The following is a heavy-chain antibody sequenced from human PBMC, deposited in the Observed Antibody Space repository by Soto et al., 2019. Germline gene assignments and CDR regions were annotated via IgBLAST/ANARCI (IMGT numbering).Heavy chain of an antibody. Sequence: EVQLLESGGGLVQPGGSLRLSCAASGFTFSSYAMSWVRQAPGKGLEWVSAISGSGGSTYYADSVKGRFTISRDNSKNTLYLQMNSLRGEDTAVYYCAKQVNKFRDIVVVPAAPDYWGQGTLVTVSS. D-gene: IGHD2-2*01. CDR1: GFTFSSYA. V-gene: IGHV3-23*01. CDR2: ISGSGGST. CDR3: AKQVNKFRDIVVVPAAPDY. J-gene: IGHJ4*02.